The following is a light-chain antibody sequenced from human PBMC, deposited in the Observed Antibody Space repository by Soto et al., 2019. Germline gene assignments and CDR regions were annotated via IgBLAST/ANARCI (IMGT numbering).Light chain of an antibody. CDR1: QSVSSK. CDR2: GAS. CDR3: QKYSNWPRT. Sequence: EIVMTQSPATLSVSPGERATLSCRASQSVSSKVVWYQQKPGQAPSLLIYGASTRATGVPARFSGSGSGTEFTLTISSLQSEDCAVYFCQKYSNWPRTFGQGTLLDIK. J-gene: IGKJ5*01. V-gene: IGKV3-15*01.